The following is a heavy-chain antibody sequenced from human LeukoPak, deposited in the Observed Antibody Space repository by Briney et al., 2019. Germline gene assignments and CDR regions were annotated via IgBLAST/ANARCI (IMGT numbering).Heavy chain of an antibody. CDR3: ASSYYDSSGYYRSWAFDI. D-gene: IGHD3-22*01. J-gene: IGHJ3*02. Sequence: PSETLSLTCTVSGGSISSYYWSWIRQPAGKGLEWIGRIYTSGSTNYNPSLKSRVTMSVDTSKNQFSLKLSSVTAADTAVYYCASSYYDSSGYYRSWAFDIWGQGTMVTVSS. V-gene: IGHV4-4*07. CDR2: IYTSGST. CDR1: GGSISSYY.